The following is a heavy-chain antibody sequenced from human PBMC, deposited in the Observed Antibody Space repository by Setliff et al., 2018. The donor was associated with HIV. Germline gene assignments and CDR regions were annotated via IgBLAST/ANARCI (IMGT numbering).Heavy chain of an antibody. J-gene: IGHJ5*02. Sequence: SETLSLTCAVYGGSFSDYYWTWIRQTPRKRLEWIGELNDSGSTNYNPSLGSRVTMSVDTSKNQFSLRLTSVTAADTAIYYCARGTKLVWGRWFDPWGQGTLVTVSS. D-gene: IGHD6-6*01. CDR2: LNDSGST. CDR3: ARGTKLVWGRWFDP. CDR1: GGSFSDYY. V-gene: IGHV4-34*01.